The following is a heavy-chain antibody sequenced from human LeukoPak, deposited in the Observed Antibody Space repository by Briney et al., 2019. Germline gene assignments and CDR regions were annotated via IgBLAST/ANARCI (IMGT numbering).Heavy chain of an antibody. V-gene: IGHV4-59*01. Sequence: PSETLSLICTVSGGSISSYYWSWIRQPPGKGLEWIGYIYYSGSTKYNPSLKSRVTISVDTSKNQFSLKMNSVTAADTAVYYCAGGKGGSGSLLSYFDYWGQGILVTVSS. CDR2: IYYSGST. CDR1: GGSISSYY. J-gene: IGHJ4*02. CDR3: AGGKGGSGSLLSYFDY. D-gene: IGHD3-10*01.